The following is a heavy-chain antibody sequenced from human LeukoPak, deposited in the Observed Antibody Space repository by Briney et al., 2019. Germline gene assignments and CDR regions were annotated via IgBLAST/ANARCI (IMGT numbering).Heavy chain of an antibody. CDR3: ARANSSSWKDGAFDT. CDR1: GFTFSSYD. J-gene: IGHJ3*02. V-gene: IGHV3-13*04. CDR2: IGTAGDA. Sequence: GGSLRLSCAASGFTFSSYDMHWVRQATGKGLEWVSAIGTAGDASYPGSVKGRFTISRENAKNSLYLQMNSLRAGDTAVYYCARANSSSWKDGAFDTWGQGTVVTVSS. D-gene: IGHD6-13*01.